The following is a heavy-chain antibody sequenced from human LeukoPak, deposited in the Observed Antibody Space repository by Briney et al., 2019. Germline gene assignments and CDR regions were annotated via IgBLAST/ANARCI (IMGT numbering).Heavy chain of an antibody. CDR3: ARDRAWNYFDY. CDR2: ISSDGSRK. Sequence: GGSLRLSCAPSGFTFSRHGMHWVRQAPGKGLEWVAIISSDGSRKYYAHSVEGRFTISRDNSKNTLYLQMDSLRAEDTAVYYCARDRAWNYFDYWGQGTPVTVSS. J-gene: IGHJ4*02. D-gene: IGHD3-3*01. V-gene: IGHV3-30*03. CDR1: GFTFSRHG.